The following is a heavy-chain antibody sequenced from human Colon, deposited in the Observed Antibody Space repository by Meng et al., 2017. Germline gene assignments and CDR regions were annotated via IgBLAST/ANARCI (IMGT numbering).Heavy chain of an antibody. CDR2: IDHRGSA. CDR3: ARHGGYYQDF. CDR1: GGSVSVNSY. J-gene: IGHJ4*02. V-gene: IGHV4-4*02. Sequence: QLQESGPGLVKPSETLSLACSVSGGSVSVNSYWSWVRQPPGRGLEWIGQIDHRGSAYYRPSLNSRVTMSLDKSRNQFSLRLTSVTAADTAVYYCARHGGYYQDFWGQGTLVTVSS. D-gene: IGHD4-23*01.